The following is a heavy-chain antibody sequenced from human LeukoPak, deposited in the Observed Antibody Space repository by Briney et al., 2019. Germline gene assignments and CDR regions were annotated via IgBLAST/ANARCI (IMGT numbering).Heavy chain of an antibody. CDR1: GFTFDDYG. J-gene: IGHJ4*02. V-gene: IGHV3-20*04. Sequence: PGGSLRLSCAASGFTFDDYGMSWVRQAPGKGLEWVSGINWNGGSTGYADSVKGRFTISRDNAKNSLYLQMNSLRAEDTALYYCARWASGDDYLHFDYWGQGTLVTVSS. CDR2: INWNGGST. D-gene: IGHD2/OR15-2a*01. CDR3: ARWASGDDYLHFDY.